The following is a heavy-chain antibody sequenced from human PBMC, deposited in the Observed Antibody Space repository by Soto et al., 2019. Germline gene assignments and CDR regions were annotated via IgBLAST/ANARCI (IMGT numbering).Heavy chain of an antibody. CDR2: IIPIFGTA. J-gene: IGHJ5*02. CDR1: GGTFSSYA. CDR3: ASLPIAAAGTWWFDP. D-gene: IGHD6-13*01. V-gene: IGHV1-69*06. Sequence: SVKFSCKASGGTFSSYAISWVRQAPGQGLEWMGGIIPIFGTANYAQKFQGRVTITADKSTSTAYMELSSLRSEDTAVYYCASLPIAAAGTWWFDPWGQGTLVTVSS.